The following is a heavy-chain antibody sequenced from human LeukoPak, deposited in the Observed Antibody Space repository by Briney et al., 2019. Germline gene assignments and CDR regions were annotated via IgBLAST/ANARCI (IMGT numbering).Heavy chain of an antibody. CDR2: IYPGDSET. J-gene: IGHJ3*02. V-gene: IGHV5-51*01. CDR1: GYRFTSHW. D-gene: IGHD6-13*01. CDR3: ARAYSSTWKAFDI. Sequence: GESLKISCQASGYRFTSHWIGWVRQMPGKGLEWMGIIYPGDSETRYSPSLQGQVTISADTSINTAYLQWTSLRASDTAMYYCARAYSSTWKAFDIWGQGTMVTVSS.